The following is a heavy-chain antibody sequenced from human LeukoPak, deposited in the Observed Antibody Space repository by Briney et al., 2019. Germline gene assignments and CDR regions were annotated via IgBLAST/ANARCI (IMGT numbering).Heavy chain of an antibody. CDR1: GYTFTGYY. CDR3: ARGAVAVAVDSY. CDR2: INPNSGGT. D-gene: IGHD6-19*01. J-gene: IGHJ4*02. V-gene: IGHV1-2*06. Sequence: ASVKVSCKASGYTFTGYYMHWVRKAPGQGLEWMGRINPNSGGTNYAQKFQGRVTMTRDTSISTAYMELSRLRSDDTAVYYCARGAVAVAVDSYWGQGTLVTVSS.